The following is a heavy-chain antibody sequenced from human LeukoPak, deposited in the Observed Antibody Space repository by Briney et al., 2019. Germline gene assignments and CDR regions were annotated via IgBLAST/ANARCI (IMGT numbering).Heavy chain of an antibody. CDR1: GFTFSSYS. CDR2: ISSSSSTI. D-gene: IGHD3-10*01. J-gene: IGHJ4*02. CDR3: ARGRTQPSSEFDY. V-gene: IGHV3-48*04. Sequence: PGGSLRLSCAASGFTFSSYSMNWVRQAPGKGLEWVSYISSSSSTIYYADSVKGRYTISRDNAKNSLYLQMNSLRAEDTAVYYCARGRTQPSSEFDYWGQGTLVTVSS.